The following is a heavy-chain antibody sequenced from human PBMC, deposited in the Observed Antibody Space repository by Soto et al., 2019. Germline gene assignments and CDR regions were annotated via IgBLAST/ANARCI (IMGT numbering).Heavy chain of an antibody. CDR1: GFTFSNAW. J-gene: IGHJ4*02. D-gene: IGHD5-12*01. CDR3: TTDHLGDIVATRDDRD. CDR2: IKSKTDGGTT. V-gene: IGHV3-15*01. Sequence: EVQLVESGGGLVKPGGSLRLSCAASGFTFSNAWMSWVRQAPGKGLEWVGRIKSKTDGGTTDYAAPVKGRFTISRDDSKNTLYLQMNSLKTEDRAVYYCTTDHLGDIVATRDDRDWGQGTLVTVSS.